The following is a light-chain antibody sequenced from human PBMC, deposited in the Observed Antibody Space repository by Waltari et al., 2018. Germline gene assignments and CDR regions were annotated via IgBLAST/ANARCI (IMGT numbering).Light chain of an antibody. J-gene: IGKJ1*01. CDR3: QLLNSAQWT. Sequence: TCRARQGISDYLAWYQQKPVKAPKLLIYAASTLQSGVPSRVSGSGSGTDFTLTISSLQPEDFATYYYQLLNSAQWTFGQGTKVEIK. CDR1: QGISDY. V-gene: IGKV1-9*01. CDR2: AAS.